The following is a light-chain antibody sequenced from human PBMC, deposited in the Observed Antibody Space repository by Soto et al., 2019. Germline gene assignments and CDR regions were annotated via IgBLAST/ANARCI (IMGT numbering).Light chain of an antibody. J-gene: IGKJ4*01. Sequence: EIVLTQSPVTLSSSPGERATLSCRASQSVSSSYLAWYQQKPGQAPRLLIYGASSRATGIPDRFSGSGPGTDFTLTISSLEPQDFALYYCHQYDSSPLTFGGGIKVEIK. CDR2: GAS. CDR1: QSVSSSY. CDR3: HQYDSSPLT. V-gene: IGKV3-20*01.